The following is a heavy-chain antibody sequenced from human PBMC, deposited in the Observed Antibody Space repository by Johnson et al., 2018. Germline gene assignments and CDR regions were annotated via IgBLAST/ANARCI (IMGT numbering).Heavy chain of an antibody. D-gene: IGHD2-2*01. CDR3: AGDDCSSTSCYAGNYYYYMDV. CDR1: GFTFSAYG. J-gene: IGHJ6*03. Sequence: QVQLVQSGGGVVQPGRSLRLSCAASGFTFSAYGIHWVRQAPGKGLEWVAVISYDGSNKYYADSVKGRFTISRDNSKNTLYRQMNSLRAEDTAGYYCAGDDCSSTSCYAGNYYYYMDVWGKGTTVTVSS. V-gene: IGHV3-30*03. CDR2: ISYDGSNK.